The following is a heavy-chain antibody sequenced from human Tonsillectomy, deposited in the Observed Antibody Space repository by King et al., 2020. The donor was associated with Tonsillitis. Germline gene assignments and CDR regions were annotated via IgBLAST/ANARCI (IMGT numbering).Heavy chain of an antibody. CDR3: ARHEDYSSDFYYYMDV. V-gene: IGHV4-59*08. Sequence: VQLQESGPGLVKPSETLSLTCTVSGGSISSSYWSWMRQPPGKGLEWIGYIHSSGSSNCNPSLKSRVTIAVDTSKNQLSLRLSSVTAADTAVYYCARHEDYSSDFYYYMDVWGKGTTVTVSS. D-gene: IGHD4-11*01. CDR2: IHSSGSS. CDR1: GGSISSSY. J-gene: IGHJ6*03.